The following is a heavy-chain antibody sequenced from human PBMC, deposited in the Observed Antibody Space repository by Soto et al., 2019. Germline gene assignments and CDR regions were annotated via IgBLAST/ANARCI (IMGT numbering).Heavy chain of an antibody. CDR1: GFTFSSYA. J-gene: IGHJ4*02. V-gene: IGHV3-30-3*01. CDR3: ARESDSITIFGVVTFFDY. Sequence: QMQLVESGGGVVQPGRSLRLSCAASGFTFSSYAMHWVRQAPGKGLEWVAVISYDGSNKYYADSVKGRFTISRDNSKNTLYLQMNSLRAEDTAVYYCARESDSITIFGVVTFFDYWGQGTLVTVSS. D-gene: IGHD3-3*01. CDR2: ISYDGSNK.